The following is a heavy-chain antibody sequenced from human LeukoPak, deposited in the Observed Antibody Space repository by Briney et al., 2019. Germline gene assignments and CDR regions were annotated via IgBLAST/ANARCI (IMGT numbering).Heavy chain of an antibody. CDR2: ISSSGSML. J-gene: IGHJ4*02. D-gene: IGHD6-13*01. V-gene: IGHV3-11*04. Sequence: GGSLRLSCAVPGFTFSDYYMSWVRQAPGKGLEWVSYISSSGSMLHYADSVEGRFTISRDNAMNSLYLQMSSLRVEDTAVYYCTRRPYSSSWYYFDYWGQGTLVTVSS. CDR3: TRRPYSSSWYYFDY. CDR1: GFTFSDYY.